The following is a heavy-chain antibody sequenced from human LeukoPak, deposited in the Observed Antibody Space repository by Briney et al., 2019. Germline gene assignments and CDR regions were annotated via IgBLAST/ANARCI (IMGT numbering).Heavy chain of an antibody. J-gene: IGHJ4*02. CDR2: ITWDGGST. CDR1: GFTFDDYT. V-gene: IGHV3-43*01. CDR3: ARDYYDSSGYLDY. Sequence: GGSLRLSCAASGFTFDDYTVHWVRQAPGKGLEWVSLITWDGGSTYYADSVKGRFTISRDNSKNSLYLQMDSLRAEDTAVYYCARDYYDSSGYLDYWGQGTLVTVSS. D-gene: IGHD3-22*01.